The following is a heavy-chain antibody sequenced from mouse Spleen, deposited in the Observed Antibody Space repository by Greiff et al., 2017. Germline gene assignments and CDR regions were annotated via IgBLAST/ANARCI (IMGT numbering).Heavy chain of an antibody. D-gene: IGHD2-3*01. J-gene: IGHJ1*01. CDR1: GFSLTSYG. CDR3: ARNWGLLWYFDV. V-gene: IGHV2-2*01. CDR2: IWSGGST. Sequence: VQVVESGPGLVQPSQSLSITCTVSGFSLTSYGVHWVRQSPGKGLEWLGVIWSGGSTDYNAAFISRLSISKDNSKSQVFFKMNSLQADDTAIYYCARNWGLLWYFDVWGAGTTVTVSS.